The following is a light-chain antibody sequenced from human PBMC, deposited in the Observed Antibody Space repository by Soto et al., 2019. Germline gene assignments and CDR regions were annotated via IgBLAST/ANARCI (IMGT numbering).Light chain of an antibody. CDR2: GAS. Sequence: EIMLTQSADTLSVCPGERAALSCRASQSVSSNLAWYQQKPGQAPRLLIYGASTRATGIPARFSGSGSGTEFTLTISSLQSEDFAVYYCQQRSSWPATFGPGTKVDIK. CDR3: QQRSSWPAT. CDR1: QSVSSN. J-gene: IGKJ3*01. V-gene: IGKV3-15*01.